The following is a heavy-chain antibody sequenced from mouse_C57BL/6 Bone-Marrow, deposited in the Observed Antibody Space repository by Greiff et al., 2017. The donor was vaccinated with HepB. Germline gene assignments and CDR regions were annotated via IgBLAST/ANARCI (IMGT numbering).Heavy chain of an antibody. CDR2: IYPGSGNT. J-gene: IGHJ2*01. CDR1: GYTFTSYG. Sequence: VQLQQSGAELARPGASVKLSCKASGYTFTSYGISWVKQRTGQGLEWIGEIYPGSGNTYYNEKFKGKATLTADKSSSTAYMELRSLTSEDSAVYVCARSTLLTLFDYWGQGTTLTVSS. CDR3: ARSTLLTLFDY. D-gene: IGHD2-1*01. V-gene: IGHV1-81*01.